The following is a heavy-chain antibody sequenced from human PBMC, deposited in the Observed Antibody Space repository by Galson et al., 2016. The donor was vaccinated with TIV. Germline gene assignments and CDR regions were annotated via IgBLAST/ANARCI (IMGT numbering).Heavy chain of an antibody. Sequence: SLRLSCAVSGFTVNAYHMSWVRQAPGKGLEWVSVIYSGGDTYYSDSVKGRFTISRDNSKNTVHLQMNSLRAEDTAVYYCARRDSSVHGDLRGAFDVWGQGTKVIVSS. J-gene: IGHJ3*01. V-gene: IGHV3-53*01. CDR1: GFTVNAYH. D-gene: IGHD4-17*01. CDR3: ARRDSSVHGDLRGAFDV. CDR2: IYSGGDT.